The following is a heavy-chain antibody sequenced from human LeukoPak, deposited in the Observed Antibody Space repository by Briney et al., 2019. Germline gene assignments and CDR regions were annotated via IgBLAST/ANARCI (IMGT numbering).Heavy chain of an antibody. CDR3: ARLFGRTTVTTT. J-gene: IGHJ4*02. CDR2: IYYSGST. CDR1: GGSISSSSYY. Sequence: SETLSLTCTVSGGSISSSSYYWGWIRQPPGKGLEWIGSIYYSGSTYYNPSLKSRVTISVDTSKNQFSLKLSSVTAADTAVYYCARLFGRTTVTTTWGQGTLVTVSS. D-gene: IGHD4-17*01. V-gene: IGHV4-39*07.